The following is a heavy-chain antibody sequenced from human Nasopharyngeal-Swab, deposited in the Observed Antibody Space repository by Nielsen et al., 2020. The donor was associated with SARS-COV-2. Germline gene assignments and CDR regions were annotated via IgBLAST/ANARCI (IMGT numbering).Heavy chain of an antibody. CDR1: GFTFSSYG. J-gene: IGHJ4*02. D-gene: IGHD1-26*01. Sequence: GGSLRLSCAASGFTFSSYGMHWVRQAPGKGLEWVAVISYDGSNKYYADSVKGRFTISRDNSKNTLYLQMNSLRAEDTAVYYCARGSGSYKEILFDYRGQGTLVTVSS. CDR3: ARGSGSYKEILFDY. CDR2: ISYDGSNK. V-gene: IGHV3-30*03.